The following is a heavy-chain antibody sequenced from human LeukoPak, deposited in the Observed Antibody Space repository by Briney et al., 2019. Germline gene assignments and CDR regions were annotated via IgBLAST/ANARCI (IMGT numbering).Heavy chain of an antibody. D-gene: IGHD2-15*01. V-gene: IGHV4-30-2*01. CDR1: GWSFNGYS. J-gene: IGHJ4*02. CDR2: IYHSGST. Sequence: SETLSLTCAVYGWSFNGYSYYWIRQPPGKGLEWIGYIYHSGSTYYNPSLKSRVTISVDRSKNQFSLKLSSVTAADTAVYYCARGYCSGGSCYELDYWGQGTLVTVSS. CDR3: ARGYCSGGSCYELDY.